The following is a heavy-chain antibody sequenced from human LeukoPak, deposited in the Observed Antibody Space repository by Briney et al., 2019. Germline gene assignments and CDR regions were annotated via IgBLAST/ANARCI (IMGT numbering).Heavy chain of an antibody. CDR3: ARNYDFWSGYYMTSFDY. J-gene: IGHJ4*01. CDR2: ISAYNGNT. D-gene: IGHD3-3*01. V-gene: IGHV1-18*01. Sequence: ASVKVSCKASGYTFTSYGISWVRQAPGQGLEWMGWISAYNGNTNYAQKLQGRVTMTTDTSTSTAYMELRSLRSDDTAVYYCARNYDFWSGYYMTSFDYWGQEPWSPSPQ. CDR1: GYTFTSYG.